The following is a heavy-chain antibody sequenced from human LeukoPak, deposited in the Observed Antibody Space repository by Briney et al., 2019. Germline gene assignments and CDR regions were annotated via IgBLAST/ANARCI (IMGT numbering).Heavy chain of an antibody. V-gene: IGHV3-21*01. D-gene: IGHD1-1*01. CDR2: INNSGDDK. CDR1: GFTFSSYG. Sequence: GGSLRLSCAASGFTFSSYGMNWVRQAPGKGLEWLSSINNSGDDKYHADSVQGRFTISRDNAKNSLYLQMNSLRAEDTAVYYCARELDRIQDLDSWGQGTQVTVSS. CDR3: ARELDRIQDLDS. J-gene: IGHJ4*02.